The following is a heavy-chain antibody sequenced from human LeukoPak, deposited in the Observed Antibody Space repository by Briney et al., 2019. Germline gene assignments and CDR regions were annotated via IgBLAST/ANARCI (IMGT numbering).Heavy chain of an antibody. Sequence: SQTLSLTCTVSGGSISSGDYYRSWIRQPPGKGLEWIGYIYYSGSTYYNPSLKSRVTISVDTSKNQFSLKLSSVTAADTAVYYCARGYSSWFSDYYYGMDVWGQGTTVTVSS. CDR3: ARGYSSWFSDYYYGMDV. J-gene: IGHJ6*02. CDR1: GGSISSGDYY. D-gene: IGHD6-13*01. V-gene: IGHV4-30-4*01. CDR2: IYYSGST.